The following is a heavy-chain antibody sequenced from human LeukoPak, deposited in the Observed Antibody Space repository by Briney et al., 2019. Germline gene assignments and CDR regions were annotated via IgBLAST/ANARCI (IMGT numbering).Heavy chain of an antibody. CDR1: GFIFSRYN. D-gene: IGHD2-2*01. V-gene: IGHV3-21*01. Sequence: GGSLRLSCAASGFIFSRYNMNWVRQAPGKGLEWVSSVSSSSDYIYYADSVKGRFAVSRDNAKNSLYLQMNSLRAEDTAVYYCARGRGCSSMSCYPDYWGQGTLVTVSS. CDR3: ARGRGCSSMSCYPDY. J-gene: IGHJ4*02. CDR2: VSSSSDYI.